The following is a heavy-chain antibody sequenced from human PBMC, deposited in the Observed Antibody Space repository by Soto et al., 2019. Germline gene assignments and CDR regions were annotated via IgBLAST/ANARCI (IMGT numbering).Heavy chain of an antibody. CDR2: IYPGDSDT. CDR3: ARYSGSYWHYFDS. J-gene: IGHJ4*02. CDR1: GYSFTGYW. D-gene: IGHD1-26*01. Sequence: GESLKISCQGSGYSFTGYWIGWVRQMSGEGLEWMGIIYPGDSDTGYSPSFQGQVTISADKSLSTAYLQWSSLKASDTAIFYCARYSGSYWHYFDSWGQGTLVTVSS. V-gene: IGHV5-51*03.